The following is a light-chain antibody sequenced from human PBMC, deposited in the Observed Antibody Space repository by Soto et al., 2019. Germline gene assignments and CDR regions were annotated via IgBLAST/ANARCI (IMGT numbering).Light chain of an antibody. CDR1: SSDIGRHDY. CDR2: EVI. Sequence: QSALTQPASVSGPPGQSITISCTGSSSDIGRHDYVSWYQHHPGKVPKVIIYEVIHRPSGVSNRFSGSKSGNTASLTISGLQAADEADYYCSSYSGTNNYVFGTGTKVTVL. CDR3: SSYSGTNNYV. V-gene: IGLV2-14*01. J-gene: IGLJ1*01.